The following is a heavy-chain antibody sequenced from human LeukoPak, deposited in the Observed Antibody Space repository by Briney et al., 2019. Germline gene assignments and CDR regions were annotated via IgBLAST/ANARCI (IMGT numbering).Heavy chain of an antibody. CDR2: ISWNSGSI. D-gene: IGHD3-10*01. Sequence: PGGSLRLSCAASGFTFDDYAMHWVRQAPGKGLEWVSGISWNSGSIGYADSVKGRFTISRDNAKNSLYLEMNSLRAEDTAVYYCAREGWFGGANWFDPWGQGTLVTVSS. CDR1: GFTFDDYA. V-gene: IGHV3-9*01. J-gene: IGHJ5*02. CDR3: AREGWFGGANWFDP.